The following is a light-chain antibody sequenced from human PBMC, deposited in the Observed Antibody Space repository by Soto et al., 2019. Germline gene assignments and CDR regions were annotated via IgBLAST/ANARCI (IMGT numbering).Light chain of an antibody. CDR2: GAS. Sequence: EIVMTQSPATLSVSPGERATLSCRASQSVSINLARYQQKPGHAPRLLIYGASTRATGIPARFSGSGSGAEFKLTISTLQSADAAGYYCNHYGSSPRLTFRGGTKV. V-gene: IGKV3-15*01. J-gene: IGKJ4*01. CDR1: QSVSIN. CDR3: NHYGSSPRLT.